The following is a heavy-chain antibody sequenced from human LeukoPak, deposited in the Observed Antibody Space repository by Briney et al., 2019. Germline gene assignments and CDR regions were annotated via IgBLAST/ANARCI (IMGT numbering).Heavy chain of an antibody. CDR1: GFTFSSYA. CDR2: IYSGGST. V-gene: IGHV3-66*01. J-gene: IGHJ4*02. CDR3: ARDHGTYYYDSSGYEGVN. D-gene: IGHD3-22*01. Sequence: GGSLRLSCAASGFTFSSYAMHWVRQAPGKGLEWVSVIYSGGSTYYADSVKGRFTISRDNSKNTLYLQMNSLRAEDTAVYYCARDHGTYYYDSSGYEGVNWGQGTLVTVSS.